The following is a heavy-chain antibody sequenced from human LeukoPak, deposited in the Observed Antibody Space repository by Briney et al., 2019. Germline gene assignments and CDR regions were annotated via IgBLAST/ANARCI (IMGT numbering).Heavy chain of an antibody. CDR3: AKDMTTVTTYFDY. J-gene: IGHJ4*02. CDR1: GFTFDDYA. D-gene: IGHD4-17*01. CDR2: ISWNSGSI. Sequence: GGSLRLSCAASGFTFDDYAMHWVRQAPGKGLEWVSGISWNSGSIGYADSVKGRFTISRDNAKNSLYLQMNSLRAEDTVLYYCAKDMTTVTTYFDYWGQGTLVTVSS. V-gene: IGHV3-9*01.